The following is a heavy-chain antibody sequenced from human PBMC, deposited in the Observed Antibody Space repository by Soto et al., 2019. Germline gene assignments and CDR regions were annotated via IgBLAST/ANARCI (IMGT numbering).Heavy chain of an antibody. CDR3: ATLRSRWNIDY. D-gene: IGHD1-1*01. J-gene: IGHJ4*02. CDR2: VYYSGTT. CDR1: GGSISTDDHY. Sequence: QVQLQESGPGLVKPSQTLSLTCTVSGGSISTDDHYWSWIRQSPGKGLEWIGYVYYSGTTHYNPSLKSRLFISRDTSKNHFSLQLTSVTAADTAVYYCATLRSRWNIDYWGQGTLVTVSS. V-gene: IGHV4-30-4*01.